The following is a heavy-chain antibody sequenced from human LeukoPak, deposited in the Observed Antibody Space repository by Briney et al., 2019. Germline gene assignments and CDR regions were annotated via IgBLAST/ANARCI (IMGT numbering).Heavy chain of an antibody. D-gene: IGHD4-17*01. CDR3: AKDRGDYTNWFDP. CDR1: GFIFSSFG. Sequence: GGSLRLSCAASGFIFSSFGMHWVRQAPGKGLEWVAFIRYDGSNKYYADSVKGRFTISRDNPKNTLYMQMNSPRAEDTAIYYCAKDRGDYTNWFDPWGQGTLVTVSS. V-gene: IGHV3-30*02. J-gene: IGHJ5*02. CDR2: IRYDGSNK.